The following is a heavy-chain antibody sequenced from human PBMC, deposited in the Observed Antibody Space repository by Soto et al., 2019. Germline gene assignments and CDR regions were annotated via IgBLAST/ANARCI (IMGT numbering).Heavy chain of an antibody. V-gene: IGHV4-39*01. CDR2: IYYSGST. D-gene: IGHD2-21*02. CDR1: GGSISSSSYY. CDR3: ARGQVVVTAIPLIQYYFDY. Sequence: SETLSLTCTVSGGSISSSSYYWGWIRQPPGKGMEWIGSIYYSGSTNYNTSLKSRVTISVDTSKNQFSLKLSSVTAADTAVYYCARGQVVVTAIPLIQYYFDYWGQGTLFTVSS. J-gene: IGHJ4*02.